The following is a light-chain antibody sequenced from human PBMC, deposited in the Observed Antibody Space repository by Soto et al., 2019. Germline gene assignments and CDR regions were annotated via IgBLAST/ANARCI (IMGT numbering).Light chain of an antibody. Sequence: EIVLTQSPATLSLSPGERATLSCRASQSVSSYLAWYQQKPAQAPRLLIYDGSNRATGIPARFSGSGSGTDFTLTISSLEPEDVAVYYCQQRSKWLTFGGGTKVEIK. J-gene: IGKJ4*01. V-gene: IGKV3-11*01. CDR2: DGS. CDR1: QSVSSY. CDR3: QQRSKWLT.